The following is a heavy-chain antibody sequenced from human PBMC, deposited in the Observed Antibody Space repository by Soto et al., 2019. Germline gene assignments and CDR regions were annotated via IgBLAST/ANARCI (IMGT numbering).Heavy chain of an antibody. CDR3: AKGAILLWFGELLGSGMDV. CDR1: GFTFSSYG. Sequence: QVQLVESGGGVVQPGRSLRLSCAASGFTFSSYGMHWVRQAPGKGLEWVAVISYDGSNKYYADSVKGRFTISRDNSKNTLYLQMNSLRAEDTAVYYCAKGAILLWFGELLGSGMDVWGQGTTVTVSS. CDR2: ISYDGSNK. D-gene: IGHD3-10*01. J-gene: IGHJ6*02. V-gene: IGHV3-30*18.